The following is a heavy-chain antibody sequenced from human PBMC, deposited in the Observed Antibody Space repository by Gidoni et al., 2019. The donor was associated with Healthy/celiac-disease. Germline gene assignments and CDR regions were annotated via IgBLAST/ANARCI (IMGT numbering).Heavy chain of an antibody. V-gene: IGHV3-9*01. CDR3: AKDPTEWWEPPNLDY. Sequence: EVQLVESGGGLVQPGRSLRLSCAASGFTFDDYAMHWVRQAPGKGLEWVSGISWNSGSIGYADSVKGRFTISRDNAKNSLYLQMNSLRAEDTALYYCAKDPTEWWEPPNLDYWGQGTLVTVSS. CDR2: ISWNSGSI. D-gene: IGHD2-15*01. J-gene: IGHJ4*02. CDR1: GFTFDDYA.